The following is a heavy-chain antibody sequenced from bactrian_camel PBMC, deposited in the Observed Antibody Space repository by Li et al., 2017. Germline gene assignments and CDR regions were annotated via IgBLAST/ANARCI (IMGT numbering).Heavy chain of an antibody. CDR1: GFFFDDSD. J-gene: IGHJ4*01. CDR3: ARIYSTYHAFTY. D-gene: IGHD4*01. V-gene: IGHV3S63*01. Sequence: HVQLVESGGGSVQAGGSLKLSCTTSGFFFDDSDMGWYRQAPGNECELVSIIRTDNRADYADSVKGRFTISRNNDENTLYLQMSNLRTEDAAEYYCARIYSTYHAFTYWGQGTQVTVS. CDR2: IIRTDNRA.